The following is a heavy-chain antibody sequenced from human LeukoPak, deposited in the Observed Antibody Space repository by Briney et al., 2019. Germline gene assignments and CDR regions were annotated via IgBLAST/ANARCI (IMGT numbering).Heavy chain of an antibody. CDR1: GFTFTSYA. CDR2: IYVGGGT. CDR3: ARGNPAAAGEHLDH. Sequence: GGSLRLSCAAPGFTFTSYAMHWVRQAPGKGLEWVSGIYVGGGTKYADSVKGRFTISTDTSKNTLSLQMNILRAEDTAVYYCARGNPAAAGEHLDHWGQGTLVTVSS. V-gene: IGHV3-66*01. J-gene: IGHJ4*02. D-gene: IGHD6-13*01.